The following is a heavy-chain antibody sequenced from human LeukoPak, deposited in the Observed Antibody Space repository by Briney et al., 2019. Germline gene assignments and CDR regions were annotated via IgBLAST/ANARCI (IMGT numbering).Heavy chain of an antibody. CDR1: GGSFSGYY. D-gene: IGHD2-21*02. V-gene: IGHV4-34*01. CDR2: INHSGST. J-gene: IGHJ5*02. Sequence: SETLSLTCAVYGGSFSGYYWSWIRQPPGKGLEWIGEINHSGSTNYNPSLKSRVTISVDTSKNQFSLKLSSVTAADTAVYYCARECDSSRGTWFDPWGQGTLVTVSS. CDR3: ARECDSSRGTWFDP.